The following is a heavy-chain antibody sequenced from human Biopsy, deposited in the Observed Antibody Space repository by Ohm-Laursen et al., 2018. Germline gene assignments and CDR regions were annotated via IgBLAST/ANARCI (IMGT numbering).Heavy chain of an antibody. CDR3: ALGGGSYVNFDY. V-gene: IGHV4-59*01. CDR2: FRFEDRT. J-gene: IGHJ4*02. D-gene: IGHD1-26*01. Sequence: SEILSLTCAVSGGSISNYFWTWIRQPPGKGLEWIGYFRFEDRTSYNSSLKSRVAISADTSKNQFSLRLSSVTAADTAVYYCALGGGSYVNFDYWGQGTLVTASS. CDR1: GGSISNYF.